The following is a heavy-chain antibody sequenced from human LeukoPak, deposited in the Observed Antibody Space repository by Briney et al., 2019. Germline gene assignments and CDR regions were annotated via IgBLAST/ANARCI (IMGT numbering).Heavy chain of an antibody. Sequence: GGSLRLSXAASGFTFSSYGMHWVRQAPGKGLEWVAVIWYDGSNKYYADSVKGRFTISRDNSKNTLYLQMNSLRAEDTAVYYCARVAFDFWSGPDYWGQGTLVTVSS. V-gene: IGHV3-33*01. CDR3: ARVAFDFWSGPDY. CDR1: GFTFSSYG. CDR2: IWYDGSNK. J-gene: IGHJ4*02. D-gene: IGHD3-3*01.